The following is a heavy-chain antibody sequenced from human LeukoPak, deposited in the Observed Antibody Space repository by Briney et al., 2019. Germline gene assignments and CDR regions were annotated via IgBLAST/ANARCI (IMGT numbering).Heavy chain of an antibody. CDR1: GFTFSSYA. D-gene: IGHD2-2*01. V-gene: IGHV3-23*01. CDR3: AKAQLSLVLDYYMDV. J-gene: IGHJ6*03. Sequence: SGGSLRLSCAASGFTFSSYAMSWVRQAPGKGLEWVSAISGSGGSTYYADSVKGRFTISRDNSKNTLYLQMNSLRAEDSAVYYCAKAQLSLVLDYYMDVWGKGATVTVSS. CDR2: ISGSGGST.